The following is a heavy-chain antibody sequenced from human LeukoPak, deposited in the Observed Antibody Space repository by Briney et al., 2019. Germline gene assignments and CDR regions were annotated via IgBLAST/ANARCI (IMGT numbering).Heavy chain of an antibody. J-gene: IGHJ4*02. CDR1: IHPFSRYA. CDR2: FYSSGDST. Sequence: GGSVRLSCTVSIHPFSRYATRGVRHSRGGARECVSGFYSSGDSTFYADSVKGRFTISRDNAENSLYLQMSSLRAEDTAVYYCARRYYGSATYRLPYDYWGQGTLVTVSS. V-gene: IGHV3-23*01. CDR3: ARRYYGSATYRLPYDY. D-gene: IGHD3-22*01.